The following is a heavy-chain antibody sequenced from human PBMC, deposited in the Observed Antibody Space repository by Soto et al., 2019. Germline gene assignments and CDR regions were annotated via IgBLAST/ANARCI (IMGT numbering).Heavy chain of an antibody. CDR3: ARGRDLVGATTTSHWFDP. CDR2: ISSSSNTI. V-gene: IGHV3-48*02. CDR1: GFTFSSYS. J-gene: IGHJ5*02. D-gene: IGHD1-26*01. Sequence: EVQLVESGGGLVQPGGSLRLSCAASGFTFSSYSMNWVRQAPGKGLEWVSYISSSSNTIYYADSVKGRFTISRDNAKNSLYLQMNSLRDEDTAVYYCARGRDLVGATTTSHWFDPWGQGTLVTVSS.